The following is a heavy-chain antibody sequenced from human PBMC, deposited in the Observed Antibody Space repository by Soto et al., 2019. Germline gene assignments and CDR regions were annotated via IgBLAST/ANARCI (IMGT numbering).Heavy chain of an antibody. CDR2: IKEDGSEK. J-gene: IGHJ4*02. Sequence: GGSLRLSCAASGFSFSSLWMTWVRQAPGKGLEWVANIKEDGSEKYYVDSVKGRFIISRDNAKNSLYLQMNSLKAEDTAVYYCARGYNWNTDYWGQGSLVTVSS. CDR1: GFSFSSLW. V-gene: IGHV3-7*01. CDR3: ARGYNWNTDY. D-gene: IGHD1-20*01.